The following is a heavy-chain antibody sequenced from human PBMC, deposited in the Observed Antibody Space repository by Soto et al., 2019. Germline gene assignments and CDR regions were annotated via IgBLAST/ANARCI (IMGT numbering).Heavy chain of an antibody. CDR2: VSHTGNT. Sequence: QVQLQESGPGLVKPSGTLSLTCAVSSGSITSSNWWSWVRQPPGKGLEWIGGVSHTGNTNYIPSLKSRVTLSVDKSSNQFSLRLSSVTAADTAVYYCAKNRYGGYDFDYWGQGTLVTVSS. D-gene: IGHD5-12*01. V-gene: IGHV4-4*02. CDR1: SGSITSSNW. J-gene: IGHJ4*02. CDR3: AKNRYGGYDFDY.